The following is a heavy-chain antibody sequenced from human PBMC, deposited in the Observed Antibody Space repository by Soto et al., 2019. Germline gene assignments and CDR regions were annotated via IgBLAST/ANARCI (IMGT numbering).Heavy chain of an antibody. D-gene: IGHD3-10*01. CDR2: ISSSSSYI. CDR3: AREVEYYGSGSYGFDY. J-gene: IGHJ4*02. CDR1: GFTFSSYS. Sequence: GGSLRLSCAASGFTFSSYSTNWVRQAPGKGLEWVSSISSSSSYIYYADSVKGRFTISRDNAKNSLYLQMNSLRAEDTAVYYCAREVEYYGSGSYGFDYWGQGTLVTVSS. V-gene: IGHV3-21*01.